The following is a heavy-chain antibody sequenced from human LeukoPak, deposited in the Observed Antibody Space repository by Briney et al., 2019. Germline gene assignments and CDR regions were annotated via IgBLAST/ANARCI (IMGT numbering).Heavy chain of an antibody. Sequence: WSLRLSCAASGFTFSIYGMHWVRQAPGKGLEWVAFTRFDGSNEYYGDSVKGRFTISRDNSKNTLYLQMNSLRGEDTAVYYYAKEAIAAVEYYYYYMDVWGKGTTVTISS. CDR2: TRFDGSNE. V-gene: IGHV3-30*02. D-gene: IGHD6-13*01. J-gene: IGHJ6*03. CDR3: AKEAIAAVEYYYYYMDV. CDR1: GFTFSIYG.